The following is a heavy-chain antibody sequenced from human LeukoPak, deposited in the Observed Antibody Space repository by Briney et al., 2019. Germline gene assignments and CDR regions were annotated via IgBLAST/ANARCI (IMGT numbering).Heavy chain of an antibody. Sequence: SETLSLTCTVSGVSISSSNSYWGWIRQPPGKGLEWIGSIYYSGNTYYNASLKSQVSISIDTSKNRFSLKLTSVTAADTAVYYCARVGPRGLWFGELYSYFDYWGQGTLVTVSS. D-gene: IGHD3-10*01. CDR2: IYYSGNT. V-gene: IGHV4-39*01. CDR3: ARVGPRGLWFGELYSYFDY. J-gene: IGHJ4*02. CDR1: GVSISSSNSY.